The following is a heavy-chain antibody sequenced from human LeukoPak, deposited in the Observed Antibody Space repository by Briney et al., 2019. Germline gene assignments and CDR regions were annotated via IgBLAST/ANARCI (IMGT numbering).Heavy chain of an antibody. D-gene: IGHD5-24*01. CDR3: ASEDG. V-gene: IGHV3-30-3*01. Sequence: GGSLRLSCAASGFTFSSYPISWVRQAPGKGLEWVAVISYDGSNKCYADSVKGRFTISRDNSKNTLYLQMNSLRAEDTAVYYCASEDGWGQGTLVTVSS. CDR1: GFTFSSYP. CDR2: ISYDGSNK. J-gene: IGHJ4*02.